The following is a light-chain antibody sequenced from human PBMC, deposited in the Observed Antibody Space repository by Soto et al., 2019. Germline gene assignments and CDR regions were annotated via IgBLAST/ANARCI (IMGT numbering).Light chain of an antibody. CDR2: TTS. Sequence: DIQMTQSPSSLSASVGDRVPITCRASQSISRYLNWYQKKPGKAPKLLIYTTSILQSGVPSRFSGSGSGTDFDLTIISLQPEDCATYYCQQSYSAPWTFGQGTKVDSK. V-gene: IGKV1-39*01. CDR1: QSISRY. J-gene: IGKJ1*01. CDR3: QQSYSAPWT.